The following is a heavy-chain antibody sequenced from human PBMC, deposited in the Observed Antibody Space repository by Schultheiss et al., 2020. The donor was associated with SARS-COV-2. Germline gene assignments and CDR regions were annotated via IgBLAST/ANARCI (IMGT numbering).Heavy chain of an antibody. J-gene: IGHJ4*02. CDR3: AKNLPRYYDILTGYYYFDY. CDR2: ISGSGGST. D-gene: IGHD3-9*01. V-gene: IGHV3-23*01. CDR1: GFTFSSYA. Sequence: GGSLRLSCEASGFTFSSYAMSWVRQAPGKGLEWASAISGSGGSTYYSDTVKGRFTISRDNSKNTLYLQMNSLRAEDTAVYYCAKNLPRYYDILTGYYYFDYWGQGTLVTVSS.